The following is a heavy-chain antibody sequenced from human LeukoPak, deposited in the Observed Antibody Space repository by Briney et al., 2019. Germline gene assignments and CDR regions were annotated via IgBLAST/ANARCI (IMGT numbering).Heavy chain of an antibody. Sequence: ASVKVSCKASGYTFTSYYMHWVRQAPGQGLEWMGIINPSGGSTSYAQKFQGRVTMTRDTSTSTVYMELSSLRPEDTAVYYCARDDWVSGRYCTNGVCYEGAKFDYWGQGTLVTVSS. CDR1: GYTFTSYY. V-gene: IGHV1-46*01. J-gene: IGHJ4*02. D-gene: IGHD2-8*01. CDR3: ARDDWVSGRYCTNGVCYEGAKFDY. CDR2: INPSGGST.